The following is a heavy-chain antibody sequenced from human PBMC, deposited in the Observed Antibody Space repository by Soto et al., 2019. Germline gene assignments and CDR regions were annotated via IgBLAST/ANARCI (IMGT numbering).Heavy chain of an antibody. CDR3: ASGLGGGNYYFDF. D-gene: IGHD1-1*01. J-gene: IGHJ4*02. V-gene: IGHV4-39*01. CDR1: GGSISDLYY. Sequence: SETLSLTCTVSGGSISDLYYWGWIRQPPGKGLEWIGGFYCGGSTCYNPSLKSRVTISTDTSKNQFSLRLSSVTAADTAVYYCASGLGGGNYYFDFWGQGSLVTVSS. CDR2: FYCGGST.